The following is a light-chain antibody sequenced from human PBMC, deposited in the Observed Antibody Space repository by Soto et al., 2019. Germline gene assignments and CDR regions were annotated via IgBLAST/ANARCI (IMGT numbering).Light chain of an antibody. Sequence: EIVLTQSPATLWLSREERATLSCRASQNVRSYLAWYQQKPGQAPRLLIHDASSRATGIPDRFSGSGSGTDFTLTISSLEPEDSAVYYCQQRTNWPTSTFGQGTRLEIK. CDR2: DAS. CDR1: QNVRSY. V-gene: IGKV3-11*01. J-gene: IGKJ5*01. CDR3: QQRTNWPTST.